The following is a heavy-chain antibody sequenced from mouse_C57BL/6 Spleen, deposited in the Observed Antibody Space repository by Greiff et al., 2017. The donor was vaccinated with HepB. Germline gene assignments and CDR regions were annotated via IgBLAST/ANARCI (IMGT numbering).Heavy chain of an antibody. CDR3: TGWFAY. CDR1: GFNIKDYY. Sequence: EVKLVESGAELVRPGASVKLSCTASGFNIKDYYMHWVKQRPEQGLEWIGWIDPENGDTEYASKFQGKATITADTSSNTAYLQLSSLTSEDTAVYYCTGWFAYWGQGTLVTVSA. J-gene: IGHJ3*01. CDR2: IDPENGDT. V-gene: IGHV14-4*01.